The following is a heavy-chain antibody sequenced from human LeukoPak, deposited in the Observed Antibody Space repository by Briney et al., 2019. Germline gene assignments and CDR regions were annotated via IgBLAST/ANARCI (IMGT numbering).Heavy chain of an antibody. CDR3: TRAPPGMTMMTDY. CDR2: VSTNDGNT. V-gene: IGHV1-18*01. D-gene: IGHD3-22*01. CDR1: GYTFTNYH. J-gene: IGHJ4*02. Sequence: ASVKVSCTASGYTFTNYHIAWVRQAPGQGLEWMGWVSTNDGNTVYAQRLQGRVTMTTDTSTSVAYMELRSLTSDDTAVYYCTRAPPGMTMMTDYWGQGTLVTVSS.